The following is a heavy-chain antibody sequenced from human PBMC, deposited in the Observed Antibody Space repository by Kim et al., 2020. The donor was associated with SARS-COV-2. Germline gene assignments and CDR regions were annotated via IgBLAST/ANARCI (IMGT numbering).Heavy chain of an antibody. CDR3: AKVQWELLPPGMDV. V-gene: IGHV3-23*01. D-gene: IGHD1-26*01. CDR1: GFTFSSYA. CDR2: ITGSGYVT. Sequence: GGSLRLSCAASGFTFSSYAMNWVRQTPGKGLEWVSGITGSGYVTYYADSVKGRFIISRDNSMNTLYLQMNSLRAEDTALYYCAKVQWELLPPGMDVWGQGTTVTVS. J-gene: IGHJ6*02.